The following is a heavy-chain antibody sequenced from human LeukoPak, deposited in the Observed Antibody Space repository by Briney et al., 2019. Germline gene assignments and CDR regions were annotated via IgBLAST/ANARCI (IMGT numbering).Heavy chain of an antibody. CDR3: GRQVNAALYSSSWYSYYYYYYIDV. J-gene: IGHJ6*03. CDR2: IIPILGIA. Sequence: GASVKVSFKASGGTFSSCAISWVRQAPGQGLEWMGRIIPILGIANYAQKFQGRVTITADKSTSTAYMELSSLRCEDKAVYYCGRQVNAALYSSSWYSYYYYYYIDVWGKGTTVTVSS. D-gene: IGHD6-13*01. CDR1: GGTFSSCA. V-gene: IGHV1-69*04.